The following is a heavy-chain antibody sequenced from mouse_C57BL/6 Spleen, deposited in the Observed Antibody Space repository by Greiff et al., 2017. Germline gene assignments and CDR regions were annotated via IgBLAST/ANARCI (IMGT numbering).Heavy chain of an antibody. D-gene: IGHD2-14*01. CDR1: GYAFSSSW. Sequence: VQLVESGPELVKPGASVKISCKASGYAFSSSWMNWVKQRPGQGLEWIGRIYPGDGDTNYNRKFKGKATLTADKSSSTAYMQLSSLTSEDSAVYFGARGVFIGYFDYWGQGTTLTVSS. V-gene: IGHV1-82*01. CDR3: ARGVFIGYFDY. CDR2: IYPGDGDT. J-gene: IGHJ2*01.